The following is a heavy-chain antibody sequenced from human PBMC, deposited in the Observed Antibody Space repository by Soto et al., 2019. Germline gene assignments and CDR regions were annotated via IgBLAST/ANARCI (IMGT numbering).Heavy chain of an antibody. V-gene: IGHV1-46*01. D-gene: IGHD3-22*01. CDR2: INPSGGST. CDR3: ARDQNYYDSSGYYLPLT. CDR1: GYTFTGYY. Sequence: ASVKVSCKASGYTFTGYYMHWVRQAPGQGLEWMGWINPSGGSTSYAQKFQGRVTMTRDTSTSTVYMELSSLRSEDTAVYYCARDQNYYDSSGYYLPLTWGQGTLVTVSS. J-gene: IGHJ5*02.